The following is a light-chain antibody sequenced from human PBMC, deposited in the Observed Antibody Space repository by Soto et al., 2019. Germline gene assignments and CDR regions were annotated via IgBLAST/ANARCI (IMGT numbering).Light chain of an antibody. Sequence: VLTQSPSSLAVSLGERATVNCRSSQSVLDNSTNKSYLAWYQKKPGHPPKLLVHWASVREAGVPDRFSGGGSGTDFTLTISSRKAEDVAVYYCHQYYTTPQTFGQGTQLEIK. J-gene: IGKJ2*01. V-gene: IGKV4-1*01. CDR3: HQYYTTPQT. CDR1: QSVLDNSTNKSY. CDR2: WAS.